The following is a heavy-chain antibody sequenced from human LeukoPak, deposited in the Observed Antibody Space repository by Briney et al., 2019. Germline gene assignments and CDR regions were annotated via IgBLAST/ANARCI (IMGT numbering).Heavy chain of an antibody. CDR2: INPSGGGT. V-gene: IGHV1-46*01. CDR1: GYTFTSYY. D-gene: IGHD1-26*01. CDR3: ASGVEGATTGFDP. Sequence: ASVKVSCKASGYTFTSYYMHCVRQAPGQGLGWMGIINPSGGGTSYAQKFQGRVTMTRDMSTSTVYMELSSLRSEDTAVYYCASGVEGATTGFDPWGQGTLVTVSS. J-gene: IGHJ5*02.